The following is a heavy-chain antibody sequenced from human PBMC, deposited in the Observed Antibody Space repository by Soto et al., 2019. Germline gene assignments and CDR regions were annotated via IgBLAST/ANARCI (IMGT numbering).Heavy chain of an antibody. CDR3: AKNPGIAVAGIDY. CDR1: GFTLSSYA. Sequence: PGGSLRLSCAASGFTLSSYAMSWARQTPGKGLEWVSGISGSGGSTYYADSVKGRFTISRDTSKNTLYLQMNSLRAEDTAVYYCAKNPGIAVAGIDYWGQGTLVTVSS. V-gene: IGHV3-23*01. J-gene: IGHJ4*02. D-gene: IGHD6-19*01. CDR2: ISGSGGST.